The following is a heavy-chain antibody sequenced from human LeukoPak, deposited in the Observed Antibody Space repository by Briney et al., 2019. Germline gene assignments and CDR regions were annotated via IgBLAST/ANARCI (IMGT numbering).Heavy chain of an antibody. CDR2: IGPSGDKT. J-gene: IGHJ4*02. CDR3: AKDIDWLAFED. V-gene: IGHV3-23*01. Sequence: GGSLRLSCAGYGFTFSTYAMNWVRQAPGKGPEWVSGIGPSGDKTYYADSVKGRFTISRDNSENTVYLQMNSLRVEDTALYYCAKDIDWLAFEDWGQGTLVTVSS. D-gene: IGHD6-19*01. CDR1: GFTFSTYA.